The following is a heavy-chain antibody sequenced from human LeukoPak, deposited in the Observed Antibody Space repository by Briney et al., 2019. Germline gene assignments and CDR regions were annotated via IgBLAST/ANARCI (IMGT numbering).Heavy chain of an antibody. CDR2: SKSKTDGGTT. D-gene: IGHD3-22*01. CDR1: EFSVGSNY. V-gene: IGHV3-15*01. J-gene: IGHJ4*02. Sequence: PGGSLRLSCAASEFSVGSNYMTWVRQAPGKGLEWVGRSKSKTDGGTTDYAAPVKGRFTISRDDSKNTLYLQMNSLKTEDTAVYYCTLDPVYYDSSGYYYPDYWGQGTLVTVSS. CDR3: TLDPVYYDSSGYYYPDY.